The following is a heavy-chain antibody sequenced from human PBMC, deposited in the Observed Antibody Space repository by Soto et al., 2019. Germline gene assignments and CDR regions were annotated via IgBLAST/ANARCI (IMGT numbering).Heavy chain of an antibody. CDR2: ISGSGGST. CDR1: GFTFSSYA. CDR3: AKDDDAPLFDY. J-gene: IGHJ4*02. Sequence: GGSLRLSCAASGFTFSSYAMSWVRQAPGKGLEWVSAISGSGGSTYYADSVKGRFTISRDNSKNTLYLQMNSLRAEDTAVYDSAKDDDAPLFDYWGQGTLVTVSS. V-gene: IGHV3-23*01.